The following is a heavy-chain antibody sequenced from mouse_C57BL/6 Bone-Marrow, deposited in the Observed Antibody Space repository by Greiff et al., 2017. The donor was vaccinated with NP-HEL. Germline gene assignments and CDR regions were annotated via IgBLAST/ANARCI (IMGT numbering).Heavy chain of an antibody. CDR2: VYPYNGGT. D-gene: IGHD1-1*01. J-gene: IGHJ2*01. V-gene: IGHV1-36*01. CDR1: GFTFTDYY. CDR3: ARYSYYGSSFYFDY. Sequence: EVKVVESGPVLVKPGPSVKISCKASGFTFTDYYMHWVKQSHGKSLEWIGLVYPYNGGTSYNQKFKGKATLTVDTSSSTAYMELNSLTSEDSAVYYCARYSYYGSSFYFDYWGQGTTLTVSS.